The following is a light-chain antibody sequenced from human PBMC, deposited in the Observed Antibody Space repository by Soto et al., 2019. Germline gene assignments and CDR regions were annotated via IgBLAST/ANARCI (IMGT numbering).Light chain of an antibody. J-gene: IGKJ4*01. CDR2: DAS. V-gene: IGKV1-27*01. Sequence: DIQLTQSPSFLSASIGDRVTITCRASQDFSNFLAWYQQKPGRAPKLLMYDASTLQSGVPSRFSGSGSGTDFTLTISSLQPEDVATYYCQKYNSAPLTFGGGTKVDIK. CDR1: QDFSNF. CDR3: QKYNSAPLT.